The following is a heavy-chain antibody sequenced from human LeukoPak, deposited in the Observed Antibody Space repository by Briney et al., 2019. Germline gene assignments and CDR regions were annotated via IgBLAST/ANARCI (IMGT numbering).Heavy chain of an antibody. Sequence: GGSLRLSCAASGFTFNNYCMSWVRQAPGKGLEWVANIKQDGSEKYYVVSVKGRFTISRDNAKNSLYLQMNSLRVEDTATYYCARDLGWLLLDYWGQGTLVTVSS. CDR2: IKQDGSEK. V-gene: IGHV3-7*01. CDR3: ARDLGWLLLDY. J-gene: IGHJ4*02. D-gene: IGHD1-26*01. CDR1: GFTFNNYC.